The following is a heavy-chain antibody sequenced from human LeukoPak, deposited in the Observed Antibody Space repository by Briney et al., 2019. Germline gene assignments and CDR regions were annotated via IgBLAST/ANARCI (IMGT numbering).Heavy chain of an antibody. Sequence: SETLSLTCTVSGGSISSSSYYWGWIRQPPGKGLEWIGSIYYSGSTYYNPSLKSRVTISVDTSKNQFSLKLSSVTAADTAVYYCARAIAVGGNTGWLGPWGQGTLVTVSS. CDR1: GGSISSSSYY. CDR3: ARAIAVGGNTGWLGP. V-gene: IGHV4-39*01. J-gene: IGHJ5*02. D-gene: IGHD6-19*01. CDR2: IYYSGST.